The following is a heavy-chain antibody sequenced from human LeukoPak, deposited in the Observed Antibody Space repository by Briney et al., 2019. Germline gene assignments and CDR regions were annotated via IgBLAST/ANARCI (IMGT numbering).Heavy chain of an antibody. CDR3: ARAISGSYSGVDY. CDR2: IRLDGSIK. J-gene: IGHJ4*02. D-gene: IGHD3-10*01. CDR1: GFTFSNYG. V-gene: IGHV3-33*01. Sequence: GGSLRLSCAASGFTFSNYGMHWVRQAPGRGLEWVAVIRLDGSIKYHADSVKGRFTISRDDSKNTVYLQMNSLRAEDTAVYYCARAISGSYSGVDYWGQGTLVTVSS.